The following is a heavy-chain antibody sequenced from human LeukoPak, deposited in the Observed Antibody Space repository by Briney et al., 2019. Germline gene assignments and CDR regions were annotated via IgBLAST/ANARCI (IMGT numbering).Heavy chain of an antibody. CDR2: IHNTGST. CDR3: ARRRYSEKYFVFDI. CDR1: AGSISSFC. Sequence: PSETLSLTCTVSAGSISSFCWGWIRQPPGKGLEWIGYIHNTGSTNYNSSLESRVTISVDTSKNQFSLKLTSVTAADTAVYYCARRRYSEKYFVFDIWGQGTMVTVSS. D-gene: IGHD5-12*01. J-gene: IGHJ3*02. V-gene: IGHV4-59*08.